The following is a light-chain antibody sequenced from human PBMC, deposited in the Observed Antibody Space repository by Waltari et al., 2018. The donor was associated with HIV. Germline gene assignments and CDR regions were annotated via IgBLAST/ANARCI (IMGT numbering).Light chain of an antibody. CDR3: QQRSNWRWT. Sequence: EIVLTQSPATLSLSPGEGAPLSCRASQSVSSYLAWYQQKPGQAPRLLIYDASNRATGIPARFSGSGSGTDFTLTISSLEPEDFAVYYCQQRSNWRWTFGQGTKVEIK. V-gene: IGKV3-11*01. CDR1: QSVSSY. J-gene: IGKJ1*01. CDR2: DAS.